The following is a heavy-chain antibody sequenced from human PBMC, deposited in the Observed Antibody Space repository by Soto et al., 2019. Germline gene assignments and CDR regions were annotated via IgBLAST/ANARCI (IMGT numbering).Heavy chain of an antibody. D-gene: IGHD1-26*01. CDR3: ARLGKYSGTYYFWNWFDP. Sequence: SETLSLTCTGSGGSISSSSYYWGWIRQTPGKGLEWIGSIYYSGSTYYNPSLKSRVTISVDTSKNQFSLKLSSVTAADTAVYFCARLGKYSGTYYFWNWFDPWGQGTLVTVSS. CDR1: GGSISSSSYY. V-gene: IGHV4-39*01. CDR2: IYYSGST. J-gene: IGHJ5*02.